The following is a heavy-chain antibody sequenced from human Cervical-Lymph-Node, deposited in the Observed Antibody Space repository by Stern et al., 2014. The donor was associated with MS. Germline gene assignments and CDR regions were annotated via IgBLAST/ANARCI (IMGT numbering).Heavy chain of an antibody. CDR3: ARGWLAS. Sequence: VQLVESGGGLVQPGGSLRLSCVISGFTVNSNYMTLARQAPGKGLECVSVIDSGGSTYYADSVKGRFTISRDNSKNTLFLQMNSLRPEDTAVYFCARGWLASWGQGTLVTVSS. D-gene: IGHD6-19*01. CDR1: GFTVNSNY. V-gene: IGHV3-66*02. CDR2: IDSGGST. J-gene: IGHJ5*02.